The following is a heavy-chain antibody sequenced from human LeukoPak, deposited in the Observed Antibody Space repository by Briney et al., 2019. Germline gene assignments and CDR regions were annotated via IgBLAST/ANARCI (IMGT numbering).Heavy chain of an antibody. J-gene: IGHJ4*02. CDR1: GFTFSSYE. Sequence: PGGSLRLSCAASGFTFSSYEMNWVRQAPGKGLEWVSYISSGSTIYYADSVKGRFTISRDNAKNSLYLQMNSLRAEDTAVYYCAREVYGDYLDYWGQGTLVTVSS. D-gene: IGHD4-17*01. CDR2: ISSGSTI. CDR3: AREVYGDYLDY. V-gene: IGHV3-48*03.